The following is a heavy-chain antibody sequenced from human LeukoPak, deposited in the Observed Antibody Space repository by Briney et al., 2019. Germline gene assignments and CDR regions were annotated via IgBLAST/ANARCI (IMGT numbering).Heavy chain of an antibody. V-gene: IGHV3-30-3*01. CDR1: GFTFSSYA. J-gene: IGHJ4*02. D-gene: IGHD6-13*01. CDR2: ISYDGSEK. CDR3: ARAHSSSWHNFDF. Sequence: PGRSLRLSCAASGFTFSSYAMHWVRQALGKGLEWGAVISYDGSEKFYADAVKGRFTISRDNSKNTLYLEMNSLRADDTAVYYCARAHSSSWHNFDFWGQGTLVTVSS.